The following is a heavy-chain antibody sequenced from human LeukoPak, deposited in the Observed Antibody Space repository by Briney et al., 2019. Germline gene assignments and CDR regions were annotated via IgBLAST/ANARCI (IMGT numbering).Heavy chain of an antibody. D-gene: IGHD5-18*01. Sequence: SETLSLTCTVSGGSTSSSSYYWGWIRQPPGKGLEWIGSIYHSGSPYYNPSLKSRLTISVDTSKNQFSLKLSSVTAADTAVYYCARDLIYSSGPFDYWGQGTLVTVSS. CDR3: ARDLIYSSGPFDY. V-gene: IGHV4-39*07. CDR1: GGSTSSSSYY. CDR2: IYHSGSP. J-gene: IGHJ4*02.